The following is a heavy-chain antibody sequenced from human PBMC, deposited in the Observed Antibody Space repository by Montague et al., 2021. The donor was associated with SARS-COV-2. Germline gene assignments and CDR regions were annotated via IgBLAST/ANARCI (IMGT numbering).Heavy chain of an antibody. CDR2: INSDGSST. CDR1: GFTFSSFW. V-gene: IGHV3-74*01. Sequence: SLRLSCAASGFTFSSFWMHWVRQAPGKGLVWVSRINSDGSSTNYADSVKGRSTISRDNSKNTLYLQMNSLRAEDTAVYYCASLTVAVVGGAFDVWGQGTVVTDSS. D-gene: IGHD6-13*01. CDR3: ASLTVAVVGGAFDV. J-gene: IGHJ3*01.